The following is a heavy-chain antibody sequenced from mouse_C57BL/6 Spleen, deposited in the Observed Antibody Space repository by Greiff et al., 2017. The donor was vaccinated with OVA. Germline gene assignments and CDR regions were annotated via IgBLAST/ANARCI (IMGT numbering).Heavy chain of an antibody. V-gene: IGHV1-64*01. CDR3: AEIYYGNYALFDY. Sequence: VQLQESGAELVKPGASVKLSCKASGYTFTSYWMHWVKQRPGQGLEWIGMIHPNSGSTNYNEKFKSKATLTVDKSSSTAYMQLSSLTSEDSAVYYGAEIYYGNYALFDYWGQGTTRTVSS. J-gene: IGHJ2*01. D-gene: IGHD2-1*01. CDR2: IHPNSGST. CDR1: GYTFTSYW.